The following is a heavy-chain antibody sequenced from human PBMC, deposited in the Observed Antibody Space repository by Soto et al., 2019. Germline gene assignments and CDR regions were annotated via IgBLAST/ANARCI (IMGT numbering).Heavy chain of an antibody. D-gene: IGHD3-22*01. J-gene: IGHJ3*02. CDR1: GYTFTSYG. V-gene: IGHV1-18*01. CDR3: AREITMIVVASTGAFDI. Sequence: VASVKVSCKASGYTFTSYGISWVRQAPGQGLEWMGWISAYNGNTNYAQKLQGRVTMTTDTSTSTAYMELRSLRSDDTAVYYCAREITMIVVASTGAFDIWGQGTMVTVSS. CDR2: ISAYNGNT.